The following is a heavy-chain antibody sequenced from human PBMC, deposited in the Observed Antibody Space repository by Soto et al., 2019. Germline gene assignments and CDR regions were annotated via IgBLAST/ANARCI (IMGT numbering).Heavy chain of an antibody. D-gene: IGHD3-10*01. CDR3: AKGGQSYDY. J-gene: IGHJ4*02. Sequence: GGSLSLSCAASGFSFSNYAMSWVRQAPGKGLEWVSAISASVGSTYYTDSVKGRFTISRDNSKNTLYLQMNSLRAEDTAVYYCAKGGQSYDYWGQGALVTVSS. CDR1: GFSFSNYA. CDR2: ISASVGST. V-gene: IGHV3-23*01.